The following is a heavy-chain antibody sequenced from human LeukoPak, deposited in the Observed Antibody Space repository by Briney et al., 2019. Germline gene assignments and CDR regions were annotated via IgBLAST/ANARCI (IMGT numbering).Heavy chain of an antibody. CDR3: ARANGGGAYYPFDY. V-gene: IGHV1-2*02. Sequence: ASVKVSRKASGYSFTGYYIHWVRQAPGQGLEWMGWINPYSGDTDSAQKFQGRVAVTRDTSITTAYMDLSRLTSDDTAVYYCARANGGGAYYPFDYWGQGALVTVSS. CDR2: INPYSGDT. J-gene: IGHJ4*02. CDR1: GYSFTGYY. D-gene: IGHD4-17*01.